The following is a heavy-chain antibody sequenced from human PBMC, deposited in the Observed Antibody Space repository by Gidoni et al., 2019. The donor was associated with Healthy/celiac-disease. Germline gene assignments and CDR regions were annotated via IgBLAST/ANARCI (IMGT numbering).Heavy chain of an antibody. Sequence: EVQLVESGGGLVKPGGSLRLSCAASGFTFSSYSMNWVRQAPWTGLEWVSSISSSSSYIYYADSVKGRFTISRDNAKNSLYLQMNSLRAEDTAVYYCARVKGRAAALFVGGDNEDYWGQGTLVTVSS. CDR1: GFTFSSYS. V-gene: IGHV3-21*01. J-gene: IGHJ4*02. CDR2: ISSSSSYI. CDR3: ARVKGRAAALFVGGDNEDY. D-gene: IGHD6-13*01.